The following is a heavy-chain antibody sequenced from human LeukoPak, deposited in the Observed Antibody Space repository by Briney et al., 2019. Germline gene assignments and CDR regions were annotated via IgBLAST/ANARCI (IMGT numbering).Heavy chain of an antibody. CDR2: IYYSGST. CDR1: GXSISSGGYY. V-gene: IGHV4-31*03. Sequence: SETLSLTCTVSGXSISSGGYYWSWIRQHPGKGLEWIGYIYYSGSTYYNPSLKSRVTISVDTSKNQFSLKLSSVTAADTAVYYCASVYYYDSSGVFDYWGQGTLVTVSS. D-gene: IGHD3-22*01. J-gene: IGHJ4*02. CDR3: ASVYYYDSSGVFDY.